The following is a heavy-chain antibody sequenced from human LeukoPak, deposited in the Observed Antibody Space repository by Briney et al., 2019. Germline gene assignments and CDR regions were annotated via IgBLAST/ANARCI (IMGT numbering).Heavy chain of an antibody. CDR1: GGTFSSYA. D-gene: IGHD3-22*01. CDR2: IIPIFGTA. CDR3: ARGGNRYYYDSSGYYYY. J-gene: IGHJ4*02. V-gene: IGHV1-69*05. Sequence: GSSVKVSCKASGGTFSSYAISWVRQAPGQGLERMGRIIPIFGTANYAQKFQGRVTITTDESTSTAYMELSSLRSEDTAVYYCARGGNRYYYDSSGYYYYWGQGTLATVSS.